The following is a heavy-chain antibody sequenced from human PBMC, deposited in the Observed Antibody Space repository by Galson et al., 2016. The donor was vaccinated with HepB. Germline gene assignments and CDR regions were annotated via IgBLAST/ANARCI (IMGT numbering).Heavy chain of an antibody. V-gene: IGHV3-33*01. CDR2: IWYTGVGK. D-gene: IGHD2-21*02. J-gene: IGHJ4*02. Sequence: SLRLSCAASGFTFSDYGMHWVRQAPGKGLEWVAVIWYTGVGKNYTDSVRGRFTISRDNSKNTLYLQMNSLGVEDTAVYYCARDPTVTAVKVNYFDFWGQGTLVTVSS. CDR1: GFTFSDYG. CDR3: ARDPTVTAVKVNYFDF.